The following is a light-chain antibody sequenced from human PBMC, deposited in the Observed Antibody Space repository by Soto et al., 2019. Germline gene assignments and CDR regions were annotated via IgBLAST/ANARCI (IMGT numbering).Light chain of an antibody. CDR2: KAS. J-gene: IGKJ1*01. Sequence: IHMTQPASTLSGSVGYRVTITCRASQTISSWLAWYQQKPGKAPKLLIYKASTLKSGVPSRFSGSGSGTEFTLTISSLQPDDFATYYCQHYNSYSEAFGQGTRWIS. CDR3: QHYNSYSEA. CDR1: QTISSW. V-gene: IGKV1-5*03.